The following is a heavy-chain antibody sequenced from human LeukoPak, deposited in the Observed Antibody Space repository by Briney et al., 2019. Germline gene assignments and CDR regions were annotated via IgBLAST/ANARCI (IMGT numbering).Heavy chain of an antibody. D-gene: IGHD2-15*01. CDR2: ISGSGGST. Sequence: GGSLRLSRAASGFTFSSYAMSWVRQAPGKGLEWVSAISGSGGSTYYADSVKGRFTISRDNSKNTLYLQMNGLRAEDTAVYYCAKGMVVAATNFDYWGQGTLVTVSS. V-gene: IGHV3-23*01. CDR1: GFTFSSYA. J-gene: IGHJ4*02. CDR3: AKGMVVAATNFDY.